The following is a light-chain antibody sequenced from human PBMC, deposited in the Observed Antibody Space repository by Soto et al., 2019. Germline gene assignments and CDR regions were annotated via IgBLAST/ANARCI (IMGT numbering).Light chain of an antibody. J-gene: IGKJ1*01. CDR1: QSISSW. CDR3: QQYNSYPST. V-gene: IGKV1-5*01. Sequence: DIQMTQSPSTLSASVGDRVTITCRASQSISSWLAWYQQNPGKAPKLLIYDASSLESGVPSRFSGSGSGTEFTLTISSLQPDDFASYYCQQYNSYPSTLGQGTKVEIK. CDR2: DAS.